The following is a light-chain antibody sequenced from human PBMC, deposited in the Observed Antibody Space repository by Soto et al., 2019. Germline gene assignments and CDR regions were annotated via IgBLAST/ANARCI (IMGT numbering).Light chain of an antibody. CDR3: CSYAGGRTFVV. V-gene: IGLV2-23*02. CDR2: EVT. CDR1: SSDIGSYNL. J-gene: IGLJ3*02. Sequence: QSALSQPASVSGSPGQSVTIYCTGTSSDIGSYNLVSWYHHRPGQAPKLVIYEVTRRPSVDSNRFSGSKSGNTASLTIAGLQPDDEGDYYCCSYAGGRTFVVFGGGTKLTVL.